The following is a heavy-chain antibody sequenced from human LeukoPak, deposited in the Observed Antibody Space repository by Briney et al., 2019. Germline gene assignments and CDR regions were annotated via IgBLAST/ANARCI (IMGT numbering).Heavy chain of an antibody. Sequence: GGSLRLSCAASGFTFSSYAMSWVRQAPGKGLEWVSAISGSGGSTYYADSVKGRLTISRDNSKNTLYLQMNSLRAEDTAVYYCAKCSGSYFHYGMDVWGQGTTVTVSS. V-gene: IGHV3-23*01. CDR1: GFTFSSYA. D-gene: IGHD3-10*02. CDR3: AKCSGSYFHYGMDV. J-gene: IGHJ6*02. CDR2: ISGSGGST.